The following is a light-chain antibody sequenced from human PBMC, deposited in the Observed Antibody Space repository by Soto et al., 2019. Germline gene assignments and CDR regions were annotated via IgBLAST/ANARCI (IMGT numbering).Light chain of an antibody. Sequence: IGMTQSPATLSVSPGERATLSCRASQTIYSNVAWYQQRPGQPPRLLIYRASSRATGIPARFSGSGYGTEFTLTINSLQSEDFAVYYCQQYQNLWTFGQGTKVDIK. CDR1: QTIYSN. CDR3: QQYQNLWT. V-gene: IGKV3-15*01. CDR2: RAS. J-gene: IGKJ1*01.